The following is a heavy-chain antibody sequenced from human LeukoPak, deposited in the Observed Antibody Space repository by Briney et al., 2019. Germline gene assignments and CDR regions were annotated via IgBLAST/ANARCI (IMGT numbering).Heavy chain of an antibody. CDR2: ITAGNGNT. D-gene: IGHD5-18*01. CDR1: GYNFRNYG. J-gene: IGHJ3*02. CDR3: ARDSARGYSYGYNAFDI. V-gene: IGHV1-18*01. Sequence: ASVKVSCKASGYNFRNYGIGWVRQAPRQGLEWMGWITAGNGNTNYAQKVQGRVTMTTDTSTSTAYMELRSLRSDATAVYFCARDSARGYSYGYNAFDIWGQGTMVTVSS.